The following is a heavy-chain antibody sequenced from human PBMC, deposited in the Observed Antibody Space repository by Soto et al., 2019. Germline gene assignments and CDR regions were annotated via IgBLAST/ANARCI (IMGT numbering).Heavy chain of an antibody. V-gene: IGHV3-21*01. CDR2: ISSSSSYI. CDR1: GFTFSSYS. Sequence: GGSLRLSCAASGFTFSSYSMNWVRQAPGKGLEWVSSISSSSSYIYYADSVKGRFTISRDNAKNSLYLQMNSLRAEDTAVYYCASDTKVVPAAIRYYYMDVWGKGTTVTVSS. CDR3: ASDTKVVPAAIRYYYMDV. J-gene: IGHJ6*03. D-gene: IGHD2-2*01.